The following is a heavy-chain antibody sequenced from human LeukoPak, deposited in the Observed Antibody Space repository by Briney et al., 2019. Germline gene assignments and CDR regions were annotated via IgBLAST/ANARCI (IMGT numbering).Heavy chain of an antibody. D-gene: IGHD3-10*01. J-gene: IGHJ4*02. CDR2: INTNNGNT. V-gene: IGHV1-18*01. CDR3: AREREETYGSGSYTFDH. Sequence: GASVKVSCKASGYTFTNYAFSWVRQAPGQGLEWMGWINTNNGNTNYVKRLQGRVTMTTNTSTSTAYMELRSLRSDDTAVYYYAREREETYGSGSYTFDHWGQGTLVTVSS. CDR1: GYTFTNYA.